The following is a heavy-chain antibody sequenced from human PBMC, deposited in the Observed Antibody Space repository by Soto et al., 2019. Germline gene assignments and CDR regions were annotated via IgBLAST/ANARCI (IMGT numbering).Heavy chain of an antibody. CDR3: PKVGGLYDFWSGPLHFDP. J-gene: IGHJ5*02. CDR1: GFIFDDFA. Sequence: EAQLVESGGGFVQPGRSLRLSCAGSGFIFDDFAIHWVRQAPGKGLEWVTGISWNSDSIGYADSVKGRVTISRDNAKNALYLQMNSLRVEDTALYYCPKVGGLYDFWSGPLHFDPWGQGTLVTVSS. CDR2: ISWNSDSI. V-gene: IGHV3-9*01. D-gene: IGHD3-3*01.